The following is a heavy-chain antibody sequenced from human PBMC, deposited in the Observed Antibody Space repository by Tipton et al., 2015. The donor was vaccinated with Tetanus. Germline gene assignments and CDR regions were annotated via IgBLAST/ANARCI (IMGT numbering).Heavy chain of an antibody. CDR1: GASLRGGDYH. J-gene: IGHJ4*02. D-gene: IGHD3-10*01. V-gene: IGHV4-61*08. Sequence: TLSLTCTVSGASLRGGDYHWSWIRQPPGKGLEWLAYISGSGTTNSNYYLKSRITMTQDTSRNQFSLKLTSVTAADTAVYYCTRANHEFPKKGPFDSWGQGTLVIVS. CDR2: ISGSGTT. CDR3: TRANHEFPKKGPFDS.